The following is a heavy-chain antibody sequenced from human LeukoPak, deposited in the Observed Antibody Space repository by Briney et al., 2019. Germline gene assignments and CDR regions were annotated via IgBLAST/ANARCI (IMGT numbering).Heavy chain of an antibody. Sequence: PGGSLRLSCAASGFTFSSYEMNWVRQAPGKGLEWIGEIYHSGSTNYNPSLKSRVTISVDKSKNQFSLKLSSVTAADTAVYYCATIAVAGTALVDYWGQGTLVTVSP. D-gene: IGHD6-19*01. CDR1: GFTFSSYEM. V-gene: IGHV4-4*02. CDR2: IYHSGST. J-gene: IGHJ4*02. CDR3: ATIAVAGTALVDY.